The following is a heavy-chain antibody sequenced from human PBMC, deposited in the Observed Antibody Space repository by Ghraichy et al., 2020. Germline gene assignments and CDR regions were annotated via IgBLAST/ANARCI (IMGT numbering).Heavy chain of an antibody. D-gene: IGHD3-16*01. CDR3: ARSPGATSRRVLGTTRYYYYFYMEV. CDR1: GFTVSSSY. CDR2: IYSDGNT. Sequence: GGSLRLSCAASGFTVSSSYMSWVRQAPGRGLEWVSVIYSDGNTYYADSVKGRFTISRDNSMNTLFLQMNNLRAEDTAVYYCARSPGATSRRVLGTTRYYYYFYMEVWGKGTTVTVSS. V-gene: IGHV3-66*01. J-gene: IGHJ6*03.